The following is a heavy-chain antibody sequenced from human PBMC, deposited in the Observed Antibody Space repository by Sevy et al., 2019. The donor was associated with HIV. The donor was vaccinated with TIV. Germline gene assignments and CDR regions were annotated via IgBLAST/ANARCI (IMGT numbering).Heavy chain of an antibody. V-gene: IGHV3-21*01. CDR1: GFTFSSYR. D-gene: IGHD1-1*01. J-gene: IGHJ4*02. CDR2: ISSTSAYI. Sequence: GGSLRLSCAASGFTFSSYRMTWVRQAPGKGLEWVSCISSTSAYINCADSVKGGFTISRDNAKNLLYLQMDSLRAEDTAVYYCARAVLEISTWRSDYWGQGTLVTVSS. CDR3: ARAVLEISTWRSDY.